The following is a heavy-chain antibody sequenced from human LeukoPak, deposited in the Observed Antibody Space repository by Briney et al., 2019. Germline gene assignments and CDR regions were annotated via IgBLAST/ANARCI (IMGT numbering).Heavy chain of an antibody. CDR1: GYTFTGYY. CDR3: ARGRGIAAAGVLFAY. D-gene: IGHD6-13*01. Sequence: ASVKVSCKASGYTFTGYYMHWVRQAPGQGLEWMGWTNPNSGGTNYAQKFQGRVTMTRDTSISTAYMELSRLRSDDTAVYYCARGRGIAAAGVLFAYWGQGTLVTVSS. V-gene: IGHV1-2*02. CDR2: TNPNSGGT. J-gene: IGHJ4*02.